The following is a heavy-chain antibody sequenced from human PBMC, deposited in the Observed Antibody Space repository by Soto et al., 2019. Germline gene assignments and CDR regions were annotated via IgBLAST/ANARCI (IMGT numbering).Heavy chain of an antibody. CDR1: GFTFSDYY. V-gene: IGHV3-11*01. D-gene: IGHD6-19*01. J-gene: IGHJ4*02. CDR2: ISSSGSTI. CDR3: ARDTNGYSSGPWGLDY. Sequence: GGSLRLSCAASGFTFSDYYMSWIRQAPGKGLEWVSYISSSGSTIYYADSVKGRFTISRDNAKNSLYLQMNSLRAEDTAVYYCARDTNGYSSGPWGLDYWGQGTLVTVSS.